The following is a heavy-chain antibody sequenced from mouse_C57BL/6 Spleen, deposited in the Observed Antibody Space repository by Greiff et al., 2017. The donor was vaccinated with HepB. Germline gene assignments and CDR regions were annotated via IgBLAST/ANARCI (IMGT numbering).Heavy chain of an antibody. V-gene: IGHV1-55*01. CDR3: ARWGPGGSSSDY. CDR1: GYTFTSYW. Sequence: QVQLKQPGAELVKPGASVKMSCKASGYTFTSYWITWVKQRPGQGLEWIGDIYPGSGSTNYNEKFKSKATLTVDTSSSTAYMQLSSLTSEDSAVYYCARWGPGGSSSDYWGQGTTLTVSS. J-gene: IGHJ2*01. D-gene: IGHD1-1*01. CDR2: IYPGSGST.